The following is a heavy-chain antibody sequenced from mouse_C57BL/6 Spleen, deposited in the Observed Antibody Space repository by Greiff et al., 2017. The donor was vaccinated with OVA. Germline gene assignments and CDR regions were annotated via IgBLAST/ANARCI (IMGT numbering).Heavy chain of an antibody. Sequence: VQLQESGPGLVQPSQSLSITCTVSGFSLTSYGVHWVRQPPGKGLEWLGVIWSGGSTDYNAAFISRLSISKDNSKSQVFFKMNSLQADDTAIYYCAAPYSNDYAMDYWGQGTSVTVSS. J-gene: IGHJ4*01. CDR2: IWSGGST. V-gene: IGHV2-4*01. CDR3: AAPYSNDYAMDY. CDR1: GFSLTSYG. D-gene: IGHD2-5*01.